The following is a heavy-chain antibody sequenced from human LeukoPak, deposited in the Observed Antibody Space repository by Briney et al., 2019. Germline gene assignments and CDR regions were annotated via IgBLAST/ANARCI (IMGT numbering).Heavy chain of an antibody. V-gene: IGHV4-39*01. CDR2: IYYSGST. Sequence: PSETLSLTCTVSGGSISSSSYYWGWIRQPPGKGLEWIGSIYYSGSTYYNPSLKSRVTISVDTSKNQFSLKLSSVTAADTAVYYCARQGIACLRASFLNWFDPWGQGTLVTVSS. D-gene: IGHD6-13*01. CDR3: ARQGIACLRASFLNWFDP. J-gene: IGHJ5*02. CDR1: GGSISSSSYY.